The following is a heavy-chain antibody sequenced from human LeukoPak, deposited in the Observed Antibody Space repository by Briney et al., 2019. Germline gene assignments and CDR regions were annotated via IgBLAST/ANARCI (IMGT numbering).Heavy chain of an antibody. CDR3: AKDRARYYYDSSGPYDAFDI. CDR2: ISWNSGSI. D-gene: IGHD3-22*01. Sequence: GRSLRLSCAASGFTFDDYAMHWVRHAPGKGLEWVSGISWNSGSIGYADSVKGRFTISRDNAKNSLYLQMNSLRAEDTALYYCAKDRARYYYDSSGPYDAFDIWGQGTMVTVSS. J-gene: IGHJ3*02. V-gene: IGHV3-9*01. CDR1: GFTFDDYA.